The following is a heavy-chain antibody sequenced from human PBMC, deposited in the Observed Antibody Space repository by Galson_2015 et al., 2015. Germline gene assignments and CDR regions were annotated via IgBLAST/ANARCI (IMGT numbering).Heavy chain of an antibody. CDR1: GYTFTGHY. CDR2: LHPNSANT. V-gene: IGHV1-2*04. CDR3: ARQTADGYKLDF. Sequence: VKVSCKASGYTFTGHYLHWVRQAPGQGLEWMGWLHPNSANTNYAQNFQAWVTMTWDTSISTAYLEVSRLRSDDTAVYYCARQTADGYKLDFWGQGTLVTVSS. D-gene: IGHD5-24*01. J-gene: IGHJ4*02.